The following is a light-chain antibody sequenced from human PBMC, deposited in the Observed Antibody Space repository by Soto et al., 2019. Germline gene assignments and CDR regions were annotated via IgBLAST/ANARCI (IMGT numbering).Light chain of an antibody. J-gene: IGKJ4*02. CDR1: QSLTNNY. CDR3: KQYGSSLPVT. Sequence: EIVLTQSPGTLSLSPGERATLSCRASQSLTNNYLAWYQQKPGQAPRLLIYAASSSATGIPDRFSGSGSATDFTLTISRLEAEDFAVYYCKQYGSSLPVTFGGGTNVEI. CDR2: AAS. V-gene: IGKV3-20*01.